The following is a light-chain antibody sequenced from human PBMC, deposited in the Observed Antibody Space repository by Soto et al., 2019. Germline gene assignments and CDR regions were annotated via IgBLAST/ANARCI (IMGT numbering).Light chain of an antibody. V-gene: IGKV3-20*01. J-gene: IGKJ3*01. CDR2: GAS. CDR3: QQYGSSPSS. CDR1: QSVSSNN. Sequence: EIVLTQSPGTLSLSPGERATLSCRASQSVSSNNLAWYQQKPGQAPRLLIYGASRRATGIPDRFSGSGSGTDFTLTINRLEPEDFAVYYCQQYGSSPSSFGPWTKLDIK.